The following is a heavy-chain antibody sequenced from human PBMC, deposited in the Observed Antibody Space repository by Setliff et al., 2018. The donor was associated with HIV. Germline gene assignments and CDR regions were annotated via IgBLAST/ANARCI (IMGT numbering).Heavy chain of an antibody. J-gene: IGHJ4*02. D-gene: IGHD3-22*01. CDR2: IYDGGAT. Sequence: GGSLRLSCAASGFTVSNNYMSWVRQAPGKGLEWVSVIYDGGATDYGDSVKGRFTISRDNSKNTLHLQMNSLRAEDTAVYYCARVDYHDYNGYIDFWGQGTLVTVSS. V-gene: IGHV3-66*02. CDR1: GFTVSNNY. CDR3: ARVDYHDYNGYIDF.